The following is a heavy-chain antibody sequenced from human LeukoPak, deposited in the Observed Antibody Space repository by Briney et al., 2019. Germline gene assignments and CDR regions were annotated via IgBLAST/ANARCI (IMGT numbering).Heavy chain of an antibody. CDR2: IYYSGST. D-gene: IGHD6-19*01. CDR1: GGSISSGDYY. J-gene: IGHJ4*02. V-gene: IGHV4-30-4*08. CDR3: ARDRMAGSGYYFDY. Sequence: SETLSLTCTFSGGSISSGDYYWSWIRQPPGKGLEWIGYIYYSGSTYYNPSLKSRVTISVDTSKNQFSLKLSSVTAADTAVYYCARDRMAGSGYYFDYWGQGTLVTVSP.